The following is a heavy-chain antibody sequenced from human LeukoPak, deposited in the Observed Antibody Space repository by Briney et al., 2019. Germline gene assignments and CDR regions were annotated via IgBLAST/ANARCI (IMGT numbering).Heavy chain of an antibody. D-gene: IGHD3-10*01. CDR1: GYTFTSYY. CDR2: INPSGGST. Sequence: ASVKVSCKASGYTFTSYYMHWVRQAPGQGLEWMGIINPSGGSTSYAQKFQGRVTMTRDTSTSTVYMELSSLRSEDTAVYYCARDSYSITIVPGVIITRRHFDYWGQGTLVTVSS. J-gene: IGHJ4*02. CDR3: ARDSYSITIVPGVIITRRHFDY. V-gene: IGHV1-46*01.